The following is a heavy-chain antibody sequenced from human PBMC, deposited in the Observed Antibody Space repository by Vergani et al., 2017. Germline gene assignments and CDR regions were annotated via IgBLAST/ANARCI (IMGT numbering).Heavy chain of an antibody. D-gene: IGHD3-9*01. CDR3: AHRSPGVLRYFDWSVKYYFDY. Sequence: QITLKESGPTLVKPTQTLTLTCTFSGFSLSTSGVGVGWIRQPPGKALEWLALIYWNDDKRYSPSLKSRLTITKDTSKNQVVLTMTNMDPVDTATYYCAHRSPGVLRYFDWSVKYYFDYWGQGTLVTVSS. J-gene: IGHJ4*02. V-gene: IGHV2-5*01. CDR2: IYWNDDK. CDR1: GFSLSTSGVG.